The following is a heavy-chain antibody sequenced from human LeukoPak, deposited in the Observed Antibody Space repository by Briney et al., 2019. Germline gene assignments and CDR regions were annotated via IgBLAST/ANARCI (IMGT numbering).Heavy chain of an antibody. J-gene: IGHJ4*02. Sequence: SRTLSLTCTVSGGSISSGDYYWSWIRQPPGKGLEWIGYIYYSGSTYYNPSLKSRVTISVDTSKNQFSLKLSSVTAADTAVYYCASLLDSGSYHYYFDYWGQGTLVTVSS. CDR3: ASLLDSGSYHYYFDY. CDR1: GGSISSGDYY. V-gene: IGHV4-30-4*01. D-gene: IGHD1-26*01. CDR2: IYYSGST.